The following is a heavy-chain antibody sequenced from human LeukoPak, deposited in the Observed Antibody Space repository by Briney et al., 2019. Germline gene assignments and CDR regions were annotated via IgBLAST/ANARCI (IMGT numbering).Heavy chain of an antibody. CDR2: ISWNSGSI. V-gene: IGHV3-9*01. CDR1: GFTFDDYA. Sequence: GRSLRLSCAASGFTFDDYAMHWVRHAPGKGLEWVSGISWNSGSIDYAGSVRGRFTISGDNANNSLFLHMSSLSAEDTALYYCAKGTGKYWTYFDNWGQGTLVTVSS. J-gene: IGHJ4*02. D-gene: IGHD1-1*01. CDR3: AKGTGKYWTYFDN.